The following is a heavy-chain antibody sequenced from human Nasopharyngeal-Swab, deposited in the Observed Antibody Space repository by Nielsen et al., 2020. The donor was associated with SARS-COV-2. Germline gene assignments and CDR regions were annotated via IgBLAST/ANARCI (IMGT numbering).Heavy chain of an antibody. J-gene: IGHJ6*02. V-gene: IGHV3-21*01. Sequence: GESLKISCAASGFTFSSYSMNWVRPAPGKGLEWVSSISSSSSYIYYADSVKGRFTISRDNAKNSLYLQMNRLGAEDTAVYYCARARNYVVVVAASQDNYYYYGMDVWGQGTTVTVSS. CDR3: ARARNYVVVVAASQDNYYYYGMDV. CDR1: GFTFSSYS. D-gene: IGHD2-15*01. CDR2: ISSSSSYI.